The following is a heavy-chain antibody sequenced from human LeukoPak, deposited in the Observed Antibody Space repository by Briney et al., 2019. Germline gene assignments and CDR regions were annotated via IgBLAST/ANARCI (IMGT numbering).Heavy chain of an antibody. D-gene: IGHD2-2*01. CDR3: ARGLGYCTSTTCLLPFDY. Sequence: GGSLRLSCAASGFTFSSYEMNWVRQAPGKGLEWVSYISSGGTTIYYADSVKGRFTVSRDNSKNTLYLQMNSLRAEDTAMYYCARGLGYCTSTTCLLPFDYWGQGTLVTVSS. CDR2: ISSGGTTI. J-gene: IGHJ4*02. CDR1: GFTFSSYE. V-gene: IGHV3-48*03.